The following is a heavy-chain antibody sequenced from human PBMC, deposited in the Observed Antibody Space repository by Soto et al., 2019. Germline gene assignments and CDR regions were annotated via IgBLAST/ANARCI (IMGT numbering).Heavy chain of an antibody. J-gene: IGHJ4*02. CDR2: INAFNGNT. D-gene: IGHD6-19*01. V-gene: IGHV1-18*01. Sequence: QVQLVQSGAEVKKPGASVKVSCKASGYNFISYGISWVRQAPGQGLEWMGWINAFNGNTNYAQKLQRRVTMTRDTSTSTAYMELRSLRSDDTAVYYCARDPVAGTYFDYWGQGTLVTVSS. CDR1: GYNFISYG. CDR3: ARDPVAGTYFDY.